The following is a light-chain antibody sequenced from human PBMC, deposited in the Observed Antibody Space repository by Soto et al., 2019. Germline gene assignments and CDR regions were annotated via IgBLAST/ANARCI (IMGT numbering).Light chain of an antibody. CDR3: CSYVGSYSYV. CDR1: SSDVGGYKS. V-gene: IGLV2-11*01. CDR2: DVS. Sequence: QSALTQPLSVSGSPVQSVTVSFIGTSSDVGGYKSVSWYQQYPGKAPKLMIYDVSERPSGVPNRFSGSKSGNTASLTISGLQAEDEADYYCCSYVGSYSYVFGTGTKVTVL. J-gene: IGLJ1*01.